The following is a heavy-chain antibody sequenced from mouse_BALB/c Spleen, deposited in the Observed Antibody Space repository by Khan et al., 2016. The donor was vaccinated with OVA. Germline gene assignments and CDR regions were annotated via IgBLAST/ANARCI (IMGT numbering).Heavy chain of an antibody. D-gene: IGHD1-1*01. V-gene: IGHV9-1*02. J-gene: IGHJ3*01. Sequence: QIQLVQSGPELKKPGETVKLSCKASGYTFTNFGMNWVKQAPGKALKWMGWINTSTGNPTYADAFKRRFAFSLDTSASTAYLQLNTLNTEDMATYCCARGLNYYGSWFAYWGQGTLVTVSA. CDR3: ARGLNYYGSWFAY. CDR1: GYTFTNFG. CDR2: INTSTGNP.